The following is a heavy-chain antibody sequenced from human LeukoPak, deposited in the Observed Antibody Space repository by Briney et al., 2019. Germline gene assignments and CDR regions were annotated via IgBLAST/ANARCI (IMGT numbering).Heavy chain of an antibody. CDR2: ISSGTSYI. CDR1: GLTFSSYG. V-gene: IGHV3-21*01. CDR3: ARAGNYYGRHTNWFDP. Sequence: PGGSLRLSCAASGLTFSSYGMSWVRQAPGKGLEWVSSISSGTSYIYYADSVKGRFTISRDNAKNSLYLQMNSLRAEDTAVYYCARAGNYYGRHTNWFDPWGQGTLVTVSS. D-gene: IGHD3-10*01. J-gene: IGHJ5*02.